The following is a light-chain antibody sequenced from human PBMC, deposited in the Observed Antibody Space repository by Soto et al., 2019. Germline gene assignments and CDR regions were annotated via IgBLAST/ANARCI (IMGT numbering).Light chain of an antibody. CDR2: AAS. CDR3: QKYSSAST. V-gene: IGKV1-27*01. CDR1: QGISNY. J-gene: IGKJ4*01. Sequence: DIQMTQSPSSLSASVGDRVTITCRASQGISNYLAWYQQKPGKVPKLLIYAASTLQSGVPSRFCGSGSGTDFTLTISSLQPEDVASYYCQKYSSASTFGGGTKVDIK.